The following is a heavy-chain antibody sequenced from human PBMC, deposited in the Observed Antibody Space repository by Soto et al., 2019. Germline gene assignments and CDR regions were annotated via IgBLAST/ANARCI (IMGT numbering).Heavy chain of an antibody. V-gene: IGHV1-69*13. CDR3: ARQRDLPSYSGSYGGGLPWFDP. J-gene: IGHJ5*02. D-gene: IGHD1-26*01. CDR2: IIPIFGTA. CDR1: GGTFSSYA. Sequence: GASVKVSCKASGGTFSSYAISWVRQAPGQGLEWMGGIIPIFGTANYAQKFQGRVTITADESTSTAYMELSSLRSEDTAVYYCARQRDLPSYSGSYGGGLPWFDPWGQGTLVTVSS.